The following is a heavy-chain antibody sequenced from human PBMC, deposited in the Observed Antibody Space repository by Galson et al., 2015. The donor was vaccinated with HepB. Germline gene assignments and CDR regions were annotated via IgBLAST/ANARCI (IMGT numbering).Heavy chain of an antibody. V-gene: IGHV3-7*03. CDR1: GFTFSRYW. Sequence: SLRLSCAASGFTFSRYWMTWVRQAPGKGLEWVANIKHDGSEKYYVDSVKGRFTISRDNAKNSLFLQMSSLRAEDTAVYYCARDWGDYRDSSLVSYGMAVWGQGTTVTVSS. CDR2: IKHDGSEK. D-gene: IGHD6-6*01. J-gene: IGHJ6*02. CDR3: ARDWGDYRDSSLVSYGMAV.